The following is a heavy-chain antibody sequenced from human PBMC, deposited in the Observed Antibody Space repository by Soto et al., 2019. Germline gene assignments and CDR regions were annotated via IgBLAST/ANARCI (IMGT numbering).Heavy chain of an antibody. CDR2: MNEDGGTT. V-gene: IGHV3-74*01. CDR1: VFTFSSYW. D-gene: IGHD3-10*01. J-gene: IGHJ6*02. CDR3: ASDLSGRADV. Sequence: PGWSLRLSCASSVFTFSSYWMHWVRQAPGKGLVWVSRMNEDGGTTDYADSVKGRFTISRDNAKNTLYLQMNSLRVEDTAVYYCASDLSGRADVWGQGATVTVSS.